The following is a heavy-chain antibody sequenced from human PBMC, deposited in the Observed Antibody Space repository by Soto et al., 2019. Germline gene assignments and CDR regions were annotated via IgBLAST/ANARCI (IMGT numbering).Heavy chain of an antibody. V-gene: IGHV3-30-3*01. CDR2: VSHDGSTK. J-gene: IGHJ2*01. CDR1: GFTFSSYA. D-gene: IGHD2-15*01. CDR3: ANTVLVGDTSLWYFDL. Sequence: QVQLVESGGGVVQPGRSLRLSCAASGFTFSSYAMQWVRQAPGKGLEWVAVVSHDGSTKYYADSVKGRFTISRDNSKNTLYLEMISLRADDTAVYYCANTVLVGDTSLWYFDLWGRGTLVTVSS.